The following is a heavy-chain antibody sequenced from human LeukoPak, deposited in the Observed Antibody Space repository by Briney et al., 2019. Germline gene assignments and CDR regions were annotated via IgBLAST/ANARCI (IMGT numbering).Heavy chain of an antibody. V-gene: IGHV3-7*01. CDR2: IKQDGSAK. Sequence: AGSLRLSCVASGFTFTTYWMHWVRQAPGKGLEWVANIKQDGSAKYYVDSVKGRFTISRDNAKNSLYLQMNSLTVEDTAVYYCAKDSGYGGALDIWGQGTMVTVSS. D-gene: IGHD5-12*01. J-gene: IGHJ3*02. CDR1: GFTFTTYW. CDR3: AKDSGYGGALDI.